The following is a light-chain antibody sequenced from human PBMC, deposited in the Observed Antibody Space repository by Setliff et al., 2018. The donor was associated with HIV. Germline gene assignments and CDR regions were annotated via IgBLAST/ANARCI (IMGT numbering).Light chain of an antibody. J-gene: IGLJ1*01. CDR1: SRNIGSHNH. V-gene: IGLV2-8*01. CDR2: ELS. CDR3: ASYAGDGVHDIYV. Sequence: QSALTQPPSASGSPGQSVAISCTGTSRNIGSHNHVSWYQQYPGKAPQLMIYELSQRPSGVPDRFSGSKSGNTASLTVSGLQAEDEADYYCASYAGDGVHDIYVFGTGTKVTVL.